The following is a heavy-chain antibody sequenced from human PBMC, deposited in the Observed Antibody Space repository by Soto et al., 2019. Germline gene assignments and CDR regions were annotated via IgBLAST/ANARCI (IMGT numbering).Heavy chain of an antibody. V-gene: IGHV3-30-3*01. J-gene: IGHJ6*02. CDR2: ISYDGSNK. D-gene: IGHD2-15*01. CDR3: ESGGSSHPWGYYGMDV. Sequence: QVQLVESGGGVVQPGRSLRLSCAASGFTFSSYAMHWVRQAPGKGLEWVAVISYDGSNKYYADSVKGRFTISRDNSKNTRYLQMNSLRAEDTAVYYCESGGSSHPWGYYGMDVWGQGTTVTVSS. CDR1: GFTFSSYA.